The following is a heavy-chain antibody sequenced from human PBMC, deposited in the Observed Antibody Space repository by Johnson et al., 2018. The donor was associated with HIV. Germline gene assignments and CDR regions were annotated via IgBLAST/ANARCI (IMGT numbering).Heavy chain of an antibody. Sequence: VLLVESGGGVVRPGGSLRLSCAASGFTFDDYGMSWVRQAPGKGLEWVAGINWNGGSTGYADSVKGRFTISRDNAKNSLYLQLNSLRAEDTALYYCARGRIAARPHAFDIWGQGTMVTVSS. CDR3: ARGRIAARPHAFDI. CDR2: INWNGGST. D-gene: IGHD6-6*01. CDR1: GFTFDDYG. V-gene: IGHV3-20*04. J-gene: IGHJ3*02.